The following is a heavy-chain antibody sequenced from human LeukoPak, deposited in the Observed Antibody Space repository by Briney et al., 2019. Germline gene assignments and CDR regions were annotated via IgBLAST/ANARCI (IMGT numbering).Heavy chain of an antibody. J-gene: IGHJ4*02. V-gene: IGHV4-39*01. CDR3: ARLIPSYALASDDFDY. CDR2: IYYSGST. D-gene: IGHD3-16*01. Sequence: SETLSLTCTVSGGSISSSSYYWGWIRQPPGKGLEWIGSIYYSGSTYYNPSLKSRVTISVDTSKNQFSLKLSSVTAADTAVYYCARLIPSYALASDDFDYWGQGTLVTVSS. CDR1: GGSISSSSYY.